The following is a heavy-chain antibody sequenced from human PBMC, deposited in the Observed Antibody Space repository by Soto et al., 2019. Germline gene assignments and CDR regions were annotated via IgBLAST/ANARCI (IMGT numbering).Heavy chain of an antibody. J-gene: IGHJ4*02. CDR1: GGTFSSYT. CDR3: ETTAAAEGGYYFDY. CDR2: IIPIRGIA. Sequence: QVQLVQSGAEVKKPGSSVKVSCKASGGTFSSYTISWVRQAPGQGLEWMGRIIPIRGIANYAQKFQGRVTITADKSTSTAYMELSSLRSEDTAVYYYETTAAAEGGYYFDYWGQGTLVTVSS. D-gene: IGHD6-13*01. V-gene: IGHV1-69*02.